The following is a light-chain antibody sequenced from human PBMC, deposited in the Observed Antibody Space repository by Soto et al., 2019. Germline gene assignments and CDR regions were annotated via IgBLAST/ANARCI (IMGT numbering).Light chain of an antibody. CDR2: GAS. J-gene: IGKJ1*01. CDR3: LQDINCPGT. Sequence: MTQSPSSLSASPGDRATLSCRASQSVGSALGWYQQKPGKAPKLLIYGASNRASGIPPRFSGSGSGTDFTLAISSLQPEDFAVYYCLQDINCPGTFGQGTKVDIK. V-gene: IGKV3-15*01. CDR1: QSVGSA.